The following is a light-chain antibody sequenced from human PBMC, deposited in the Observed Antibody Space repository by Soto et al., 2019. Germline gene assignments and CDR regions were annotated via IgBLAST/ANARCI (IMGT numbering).Light chain of an antibody. CDR1: SSDVGGYNY. CDR2: EVS. V-gene: IGLV2-14*01. Sequence: SVLTQPRSVSGSPGQSVTISCTGTSSDVGGYNYVSWYQHHPGKAPKLMIYEVSNRPSGVSDRFSGSKSGTTASLTISGLQAEDEADYYCSSYTSSSTLVFGTGTKVTVL. J-gene: IGLJ1*01. CDR3: SSYTSSSTLV.